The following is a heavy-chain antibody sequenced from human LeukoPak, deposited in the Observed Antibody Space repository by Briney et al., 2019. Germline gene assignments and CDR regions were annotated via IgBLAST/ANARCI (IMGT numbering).Heavy chain of an antibody. CDR2: IYSGGST. CDR3: ARSTMVRGVRFDP. V-gene: IGHV3-53*01. J-gene: IGHJ5*02. Sequence: GGSLRLSCAASGFTVSSNYMSWVRQAPGKGLEWVSVIYSGGSTYYADSVKGRFTISRDNSENTLYLQMNSLRAEDTAVYYCARSTMVRGVRFDPWGQGTLVTVSS. D-gene: IGHD3-10*01. CDR1: GFTVSSNY.